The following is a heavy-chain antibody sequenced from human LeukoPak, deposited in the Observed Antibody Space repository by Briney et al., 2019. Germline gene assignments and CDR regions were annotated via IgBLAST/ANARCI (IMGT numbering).Heavy chain of an antibody. V-gene: IGHV4-39*07. CDR2: IHYSGST. CDR3: AREDLEMATTWYFDY. Sequence: PSETLSLTCIVSGGSISSSNHYWGWIRQPPGKGLEWIGSIHYSGSTYYNSSLKSRVSISVDTPKNQFSLKLNSVTAADTAVYYCAREDLEMATTWYFDYWGQGTLVTVSS. CDR1: GGSISSSNHY. J-gene: IGHJ4*02. D-gene: IGHD5-24*01.